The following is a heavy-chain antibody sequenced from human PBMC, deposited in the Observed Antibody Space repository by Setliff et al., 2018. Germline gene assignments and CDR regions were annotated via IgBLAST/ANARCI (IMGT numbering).Heavy chain of an antibody. CDR1: GYTLTTYF. V-gene: IGHV7-4-1*02. D-gene: IGHD2-2*01. CDR3: ARDRPTVVIAAAKASFDH. Sequence: ASVKVSCKASGYTLTTYFMNWVRQAPGQGLEWMGYINTRTGNPMYAQGFTGRFVFSLDPSVSTAYLQISSLKAEDTAVYYCARDRPTVVIAAAKASFDHWGQGTLVTVSS. CDR2: INTRTGNP. J-gene: IGHJ5*02.